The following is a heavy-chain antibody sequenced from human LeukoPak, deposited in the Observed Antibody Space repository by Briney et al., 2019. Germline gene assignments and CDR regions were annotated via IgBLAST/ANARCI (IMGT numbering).Heavy chain of an antibody. V-gene: IGHV1-2*06. D-gene: IGHD2-2*01. CDR2: INPNSGGT. CDR1: GYTFTGYY. Sequence: GASVKVSCKASGYTFTGYYMHWVRQAPGQGLEWMGRINPNSGGTNYAQKFQGRVTMIRDTSISTAYMELSRLRSDDTAVYYCALNIGYCSSTSCYLNFFDYWGQGTLVTVSS. CDR3: ALNIGYCSSTSCYLNFFDY. J-gene: IGHJ4*02.